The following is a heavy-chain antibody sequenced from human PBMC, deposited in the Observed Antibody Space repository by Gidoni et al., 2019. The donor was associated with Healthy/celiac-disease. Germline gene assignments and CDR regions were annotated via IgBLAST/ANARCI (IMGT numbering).Heavy chain of an antibody. CDR3: ARDPGGDSSTFFDY. V-gene: IGHV4-4*02. Sequence: QVQLQESGPGLVKPSGTLSLPCAVSGGSISSSNWWSWVRHPPGKGLEWIGEIYHSGSTNYNPSLKSRVTISVDKSKNQFSLKLSSVTAADTAVYYCARDPGGDSSTFFDYWGQGTLVTVSS. J-gene: IGHJ4*02. CDR1: GGSISSSNW. CDR2: IYHSGST. D-gene: IGHD6-13*01.